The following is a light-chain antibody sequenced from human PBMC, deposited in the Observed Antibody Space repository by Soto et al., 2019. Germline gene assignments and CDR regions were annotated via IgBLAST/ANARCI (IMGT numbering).Light chain of an antibody. CDR1: QSVRAW. V-gene: IGKV1D-12*01. CDR2: GAT. CDR3: QQGNSLPLT. J-gene: IGKJ4*01. Sequence: DIRMTQSPSSVSASVGDSVIITCRASQSVRAWLAWYQQKEGKAPKLLIYGATSLLRGVRRRFSGSGSGTDFTLTISGLLPKDFATYYCQQGNSLPLTFGGGTKVDIK.